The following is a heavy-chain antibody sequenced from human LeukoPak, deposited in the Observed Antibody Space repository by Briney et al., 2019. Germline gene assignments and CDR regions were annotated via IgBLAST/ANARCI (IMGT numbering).Heavy chain of an antibody. D-gene: IGHD7-27*01. V-gene: IGHV4-59*01. CDR2: IYYSGST. J-gene: IGHJ4*02. CDR1: GGSISSYY. CDR3: ARAGPLTGYYFDY. Sequence: KPSETLSLTCTVSGGSISSYYWSWIRQPPGKGLEWIGYIYYSGSTNYNPSLKSRVTISVDTSKNQFSLKLSSVTAADTAVYYCARAGPLTGYYFDYWGQGTLVTVSS.